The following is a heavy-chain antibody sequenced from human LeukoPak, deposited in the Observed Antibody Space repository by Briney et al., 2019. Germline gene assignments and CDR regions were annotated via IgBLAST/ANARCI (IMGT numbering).Heavy chain of an antibody. J-gene: IGHJ4*02. V-gene: IGHV4-30-2*01. Sequence: SETLSLTCTVSGGSISSGGYYWSWIRQPPGKGLEWIGYIYHSGSTYYNPSLKSRVTISVDRSRNQFSLKLSSVTAADTAVYYCARDLQYFDYWGQGTLVTVSS. CDR3: ARDLQYFDY. CDR1: GGSISSGGYY. CDR2: IYHSGST. D-gene: IGHD1-1*01.